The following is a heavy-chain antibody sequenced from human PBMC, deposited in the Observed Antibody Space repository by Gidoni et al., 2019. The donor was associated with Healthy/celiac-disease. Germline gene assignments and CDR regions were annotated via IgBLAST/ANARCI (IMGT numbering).Heavy chain of an antibody. J-gene: IGHJ5*02. V-gene: IGHV1-8*01. CDR2: MNPNSGNT. CDR3: ARTDTIVGVVIGFDP. CDR1: GYTFPSYD. D-gene: IGHD3-3*01. Sequence: QVQLLQSGAEVKKPGASVKVSCQASGYTFPSYDINWVRQATGQGLEWMGWMNPNSGNTGYAQKFQGRVTMTRNTSISTAYMELSSLRSEDTAVYYCARTDTIVGVVIGFDPWGQGTLVTVSS.